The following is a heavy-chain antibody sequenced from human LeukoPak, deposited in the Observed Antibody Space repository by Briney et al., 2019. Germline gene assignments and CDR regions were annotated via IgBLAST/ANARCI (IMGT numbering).Heavy chain of an antibody. CDR2: IYSGGST. V-gene: IGHV3-66*01. CDR1: GFTFSSYG. D-gene: IGHD7-27*01. CDR3: ARDRYELGTFDY. Sequence: PGGSLRLSCAASGFTFSSYGMHWVRQAPGKGLEWVSVIYSGGSTYYADSVKGRFTISRDNSKNTLYLQMNSLRAEDTAVYYCARDRYELGTFDYWGQGTLVTVSS. J-gene: IGHJ4*02.